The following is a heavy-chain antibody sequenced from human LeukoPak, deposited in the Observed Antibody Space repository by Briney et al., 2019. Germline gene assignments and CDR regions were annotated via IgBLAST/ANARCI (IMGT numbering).Heavy chain of an antibody. V-gene: IGHV4-59*12. CDR2: IYYSGST. D-gene: IGHD3-3*01. CDR1: GGSISSYY. J-gene: IGHJ6*03. CDR3: ARSYYDFWSGYFGNYMDV. Sequence: SETLSLTCTVSGGSISSYYWSWIRQPPGKGLEWIGYIYYSGSTNYNPSLKSRVTISVDTSKNQFSLKLSSVTAADTAVYYCARSYYDFWSGYFGNYMDVWGKGTTVTVSS.